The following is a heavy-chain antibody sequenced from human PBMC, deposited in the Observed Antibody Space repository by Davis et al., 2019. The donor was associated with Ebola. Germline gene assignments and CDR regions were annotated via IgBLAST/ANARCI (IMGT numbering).Heavy chain of an antibody. J-gene: IGHJ4*02. D-gene: IGHD3-3*01. Sequence: GGSLRLSCAASGFTFSNYAMHWVRQAPGKGQEWVAIISYDGSNKYYADSVRGRFTISRDNSKNTLYLQMNSLRAEDTAVYYCAKGILEWLFYFDYWGQGTLITVSS. CDR2: ISYDGSNK. CDR3: AKGILEWLFYFDY. CDR1: GFTFSNYA. V-gene: IGHV3-30-3*01.